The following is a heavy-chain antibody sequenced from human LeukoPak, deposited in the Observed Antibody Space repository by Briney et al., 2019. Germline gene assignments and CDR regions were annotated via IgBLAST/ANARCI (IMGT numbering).Heavy chain of an antibody. Sequence: PGGSLRLSCAASGFTFSSYAMSWVRQAPGKGLEWVGRIRSNSDGGTIDYAAPVKGRCTLSRDDSKDTLYLQMNSLQTEDTAVYYCATDFYDSTWGQGTLVTVSS. V-gene: IGHV3-15*01. D-gene: IGHD3-22*01. CDR1: GFTFSSYA. CDR3: ATDFYDST. J-gene: IGHJ5*02. CDR2: IRSNSDGGTI.